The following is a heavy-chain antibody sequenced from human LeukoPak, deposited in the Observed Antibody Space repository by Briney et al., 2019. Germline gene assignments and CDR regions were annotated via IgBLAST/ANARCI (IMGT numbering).Heavy chain of an antibody. CDR2: IYTSGST. CDR1: GGSISSYY. D-gene: IGHD3-10*01. Sequence: SETLSLTCTVSGGSISSYYWSWIRQPAGKGLEWIGRIYTSGSTNYNPSLKSRVTMSVDTSKNQFSLKLSSVTAADTAVYYCARDGYYDSGSRRDYMDVWGKGTTVTISS. V-gene: IGHV4-4*07. J-gene: IGHJ6*03. CDR3: ARDGYYDSGSRRDYMDV.